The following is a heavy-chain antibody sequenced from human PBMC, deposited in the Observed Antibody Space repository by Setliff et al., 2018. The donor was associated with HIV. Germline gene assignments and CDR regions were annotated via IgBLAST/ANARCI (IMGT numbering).Heavy chain of an antibody. V-gene: IGHV4-4*07. CDR2: IYTSGSS. CDR3: ARVQMAYAAFDV. Sequence: SETLSLTCTVSGGSISSYYWSWIRQPAGKGLEWIGRIYTSGSSNYNPSLKSRVTLSVDTSKHQFSLKLSSVTAADTAVYYCARVQMAYAAFDVWGQGTMVTVSS. CDR1: GGSISSYY. D-gene: IGHD4-17*01. J-gene: IGHJ3*01.